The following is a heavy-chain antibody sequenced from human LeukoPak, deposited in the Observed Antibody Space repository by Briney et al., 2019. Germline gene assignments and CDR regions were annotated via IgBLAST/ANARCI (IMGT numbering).Heavy chain of an antibody. CDR1: GFTFSNAW. CDR3: TTDLSYCGGDCYLSDY. Sequence: KAGGSLRLSCAASGFTFSNAWMSWVRQAPGKGQEWVGRIKSKTDGGTTDYASPVKGRFTISRDDSKNTLYLQMNSLKTEDTAVYYCTTDLSYCGGDCYLSDYWGQGTLVTVSS. J-gene: IGHJ4*02. D-gene: IGHD2-21*02. CDR2: IKSKTDGGTT. V-gene: IGHV3-15*01.